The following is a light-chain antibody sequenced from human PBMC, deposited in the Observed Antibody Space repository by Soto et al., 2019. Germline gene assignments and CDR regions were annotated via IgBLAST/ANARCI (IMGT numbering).Light chain of an antibody. J-gene: IGKJ1*01. CDR2: GAS. V-gene: IGKV3-20*01. CDR3: QEFDCCVT. CDR1: QSVSSTF. Sequence: EIVLTQSPGSLSLSPGERATLSCRASQSVSSTFFAWYQQRPGQAPRLLMYGASSRATGIQERFSSSGSGSDFALTINRLEPEDFAVYYCQEFDCCVTSGQGTKVEIK.